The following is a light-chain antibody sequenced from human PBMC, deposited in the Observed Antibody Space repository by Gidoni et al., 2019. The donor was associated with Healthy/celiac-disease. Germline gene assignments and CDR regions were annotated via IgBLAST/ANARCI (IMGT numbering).Light chain of an antibody. CDR3: MQALQTPT. CDR2: LGS. V-gene: IGKV2-28*01. Sequence: EMVMTQSPLPLPVTPGEPASISCRSSQSLLHSNGYNYLDWYLQKPGQSPQLLIYLGSNRASGVPDRFSGSGSGTDFTLKISRVEAEDVGVYYCMQALQTPTFGPXTKVDIK. CDR1: QSLLHSNGYNY. J-gene: IGKJ3*01.